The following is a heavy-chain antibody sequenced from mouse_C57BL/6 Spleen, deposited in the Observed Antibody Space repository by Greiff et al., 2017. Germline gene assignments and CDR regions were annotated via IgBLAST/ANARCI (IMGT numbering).Heavy chain of an antibody. CDR1: GYTFTDYY. D-gene: IGHD4-1*01. Sequence: VQLQQSGPVLVKPGASVKMSCKASGYTFTDYYMNWVKQSHGKSLEWIGVINPYNGGTSYNQKFKGKATLTVDKSSSTAYMELNSLTSEDSAVYYCASSTGTGNYFDYWGQGTTLTVSS. CDR3: ASSTGTGNYFDY. CDR2: INPYNGGT. J-gene: IGHJ2*01. V-gene: IGHV1-19*01.